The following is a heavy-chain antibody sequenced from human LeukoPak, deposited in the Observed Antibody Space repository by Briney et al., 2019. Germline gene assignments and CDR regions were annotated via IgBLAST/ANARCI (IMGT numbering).Heavy chain of an antibody. J-gene: IGHJ4*02. V-gene: IGHV3-74*03. Sequence: GGSLRLSCAASGFTFSSYWMHWVRQAPGKGLVWVSRINSSGSSTKYADSVKGRFTISRDNAKNTLYLQMNSLRAEDTAVYYWARAERRGYDFWSGYYLPDYWGQGTLLTVS. D-gene: IGHD3-3*01. CDR1: GFTFSSYW. CDR3: ARAERRGYDFWSGYYLPDY. CDR2: INSSGSST.